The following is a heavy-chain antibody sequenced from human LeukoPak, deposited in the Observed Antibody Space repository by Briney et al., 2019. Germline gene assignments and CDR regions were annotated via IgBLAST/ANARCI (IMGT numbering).Heavy chain of an antibody. CDR1: GFTLSSHT. D-gene: IGHD3-22*01. CDR3: SGDHYYHASSGSLSFLKRGDYFDY. V-gene: IGHV3-21*01. CDR2: ISTNDI. Sequence: PGGSLRLSCAASGFTLSSHTMNWVRQAPGRGLEWVSAISTNDIQYADSVKGRFTISRDNSKNTLYLQMNSLRAEDTAIYYCSGDHYYHASSGSLSFLKRGDYFDYWGQGTLVTVSS. J-gene: IGHJ4*02.